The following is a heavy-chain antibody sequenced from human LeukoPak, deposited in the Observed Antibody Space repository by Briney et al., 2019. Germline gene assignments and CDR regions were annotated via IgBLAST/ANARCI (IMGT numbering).Heavy chain of an antibody. D-gene: IGHD3-9*01. V-gene: IGHV1-46*01. CDR2: INPSGGST. CDR3: ARLAKYYDILTGALDY. Sequence: ASVKVSCKASGYTFTSYYMHWVRQAPGQGLEWMGLINPSGGSTSYAQKFQGRVTMTRDTSTSTVYMELSSLRSEDTAVYYCARLAKYYDILTGALDYWGQGTLVTVSS. J-gene: IGHJ4*02. CDR1: GYTFTSYY.